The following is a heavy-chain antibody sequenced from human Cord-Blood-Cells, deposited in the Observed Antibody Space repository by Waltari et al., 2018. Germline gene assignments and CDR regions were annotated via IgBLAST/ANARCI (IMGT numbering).Heavy chain of an antibody. D-gene: IGHD3-9*01. V-gene: IGHV1-2*02. CDR3: ARQDWADAFDI. Sequence: QVQLVQSGAEVKKPGASVKVSCKASGYTFTGYYMHWVRQAAGQGLEWMGWINPNRGGTNYEQTFQGRVTMTRETSISTAYMELSRLRSDDTAVYYCARQDWADAFDIWGQGTMVTDSS. CDR2: INPNRGGT. J-gene: IGHJ3*02. CDR1: GYTFTGYY.